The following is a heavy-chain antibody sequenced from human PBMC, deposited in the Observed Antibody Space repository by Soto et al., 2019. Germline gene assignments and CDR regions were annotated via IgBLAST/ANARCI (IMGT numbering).Heavy chain of an antibody. CDR3: AVNVEGYCSGGSCGFRYYYYYMDD. V-gene: IGHV4-39*01. CDR2: IYYSGST. CDR1: GGSISSSSYY. D-gene: IGHD2-15*01. Sequence: SETLSLTCTVSGGSISSSSYYWGWIRQPPGKGLEWIGRIYYSGSTYYNPSLKSRVTISVDTSKNPFSLKLSSVTAAATAVYYCAVNVEGYCSGGSCGFRYYYYYMDDWGKGTTVTVSS. J-gene: IGHJ6*03.